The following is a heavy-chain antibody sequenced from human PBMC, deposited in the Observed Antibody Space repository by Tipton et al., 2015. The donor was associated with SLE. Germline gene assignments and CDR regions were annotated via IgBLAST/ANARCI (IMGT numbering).Heavy chain of an antibody. CDR2: IHYSGST. CDR3: ASYSSSYFVY. J-gene: IGHJ4*02. CDR1: GGSFSTYY. Sequence: TLSLTCAVYGGSFSTYYWSWLRQPPGKGLEWIGYIHYSGSTNYNPSLKSRVTISVDTSKNQFSLKLSSVTAADTAVYYCASYSSSYFVYWGQGTLVTVSS. V-gene: IGHV4-59*12. D-gene: IGHD6-6*01.